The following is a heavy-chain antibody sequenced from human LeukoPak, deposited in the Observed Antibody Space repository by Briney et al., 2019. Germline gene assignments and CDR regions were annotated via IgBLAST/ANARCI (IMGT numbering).Heavy chain of an antibody. D-gene: IGHD2-2*01. V-gene: IGHV4-34*01. CDR1: GDSITGYY. J-gene: IGHJ6*03. CDR3: ARAGYCSGTSCYRGYYYYMDV. CDR2: INHSGST. Sequence: PSETLSLTCSVSGDSITGYYWGWIRQPPGKGLEWIGEINHSGSTNYNPSLKSRVTISIDMSKNHFSLKLTSVTAADTAVYYCARAGYCSGTSCYRGYYYYMDVWDEGTTVTVSS.